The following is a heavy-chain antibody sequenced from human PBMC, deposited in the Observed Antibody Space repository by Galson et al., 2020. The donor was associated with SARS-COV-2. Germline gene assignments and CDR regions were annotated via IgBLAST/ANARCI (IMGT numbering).Heavy chain of an antibody. CDR3: VRSTNDYSDY. CDR2: VWYDGSNS. Sequence: TLRLSCAASGFNLNYYDMQWVRQAPGTGLEWVAVVWYDGSNSRYADSVKGRFTISRDNSKNMVYLQMNSLRDDDTAVYYCVRSTNDYSDYWGQGTLVTVSS. CDR1: GFNLNYYD. V-gene: IGHV3-33*03. D-gene: IGHD1-1*01. J-gene: IGHJ4*02.